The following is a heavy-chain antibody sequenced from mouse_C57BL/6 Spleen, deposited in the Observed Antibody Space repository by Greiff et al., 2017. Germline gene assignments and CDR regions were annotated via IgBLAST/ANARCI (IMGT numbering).Heavy chain of an antibody. CDR1: GFTFSSYG. J-gene: IGHJ3*01. CDR3: ARDFFAY. V-gene: IGHV5-6*01. Sequence: EVKLVESGGDLVKPGGSLKLSCAASGFTFSSYGMSWVRQTPDKRLEWVATISSGGSYTYYPDSVKGRFTISRDNAKNTLYLQMSSLKSEDTAMYYCARDFFAYWGQGTLVTVSA. CDR2: ISSGGSYT.